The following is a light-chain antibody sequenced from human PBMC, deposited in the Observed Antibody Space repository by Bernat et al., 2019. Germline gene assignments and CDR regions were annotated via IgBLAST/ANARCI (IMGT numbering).Light chain of an antibody. Sequence: QSALTQPASVSGSPGQSITISCTGTSSDVGTYTLVSWYQHHPGKAPKLMIYEVSKRPSGVSNRFSGSKSGNTASLTLSGLQAEDEADYYCCSYAITSTWVFGGGTKLTVL. CDR3: CSYAITSTWV. CDR1: SSDVGTYTL. J-gene: IGLJ3*02. V-gene: IGLV2-23*02. CDR2: EVS.